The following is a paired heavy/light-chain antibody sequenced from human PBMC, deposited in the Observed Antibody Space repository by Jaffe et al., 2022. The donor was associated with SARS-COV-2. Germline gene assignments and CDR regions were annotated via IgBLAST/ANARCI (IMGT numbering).Light chain of an antibody. J-gene: IGLJ1*01. CDR1: SSDVGGYNY. CDR2: DVS. Sequence: QSALTQPASVSGSPGQPTTISCTGTSSDVGGYNYVSWYQQYPGKAPKLMIYDVSNRPSGVSNRFSGSKSGNTASLTISGLQAEDEADYYCSSYTSSSTYVFGTGTKVTVL. CDR3: SSYTSSSTYV. V-gene: IGLV2-14*01.
Heavy chain of an antibody. CDR1: GYSFTSYW. D-gene: IGHD3-10*01. CDR2: IYPGDSDT. Sequence: EVQLVQSGAEVKKPGESLKISCKGSGYSFTSYWIGWVRQMPGKGLEWMGIIYPGDSDTRYSPSFQGQVSISADKSISTAYLQWSSLKASDTAIYYCARHKGSAMVRGVIGWFDPWGQGTLVTVSS. CDR3: ARHKGSAMVRGVIGWFDP. V-gene: IGHV5-51*01. J-gene: IGHJ5*02.